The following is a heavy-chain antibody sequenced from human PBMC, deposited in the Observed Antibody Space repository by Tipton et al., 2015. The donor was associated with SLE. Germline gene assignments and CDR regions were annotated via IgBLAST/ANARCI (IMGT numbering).Heavy chain of an antibody. D-gene: IGHD6-19*01. V-gene: IGHV3-30*02. CDR2: IRYDGSNK. CDR3: AKADSSGWSPFDY. J-gene: IGHJ4*02. Sequence: GSLRLSCAASGFTFSSYSMNWVRQAPGKGLEWVAFIRYDGSNKYYADSVKGRFTISRDNSKNTLYLQMNSLRAEDTAVYYCAKADSSGWSPFDYWGQGTLVTVSS. CDR1: GFTFSSYS.